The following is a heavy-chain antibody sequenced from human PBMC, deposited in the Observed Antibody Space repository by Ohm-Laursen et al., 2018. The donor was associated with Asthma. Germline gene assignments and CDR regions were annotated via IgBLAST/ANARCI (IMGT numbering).Heavy chain of an antibody. J-gene: IGHJ4*02. Sequence: SLRLSCAATGFIFSDYFMHWVRQRPGEGLVWISHLSPDGRRTNYADSVRGRFTISRDDAQNTVYLQMHSLRVDDTAVYFCARGNVEGLLWGQGTLVTVSS. CDR3: ARGNVEGLL. CDR1: GFIFSDYF. V-gene: IGHV3-74*01. CDR2: LSPDGRRT.